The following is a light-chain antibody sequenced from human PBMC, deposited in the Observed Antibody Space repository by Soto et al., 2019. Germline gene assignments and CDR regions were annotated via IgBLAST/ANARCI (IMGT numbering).Light chain of an antibody. V-gene: IGKV3-20*01. CDR1: QSISSSH. CDR2: GAS. J-gene: IGKJ1*01. Sequence: EIVLTQSPGTMSLSPGERATLSCRASQSISSSHLAWYQQKPDQTPRLLIYGASNRATGIPDRFSGSGSGTDFTLTISRLEPEDFAVYYCQQYGSSGTFGQGTKVEIK. CDR3: QQYGSSGT.